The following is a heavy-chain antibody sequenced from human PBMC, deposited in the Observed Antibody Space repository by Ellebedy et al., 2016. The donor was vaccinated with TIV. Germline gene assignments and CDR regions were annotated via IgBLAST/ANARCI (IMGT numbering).Heavy chain of an antibody. D-gene: IGHD1-14*01. CDR3: ASVPSTGADF. J-gene: IGHJ4*02. CDR1: GYPFTKYY. CDR2: LDARVGST. Sequence: ASVKVSCKASGYPFTKYYFHWIRQAPGQGLEWMGVLDARVGSTTYAETLQGRPTITRDTSTRTVYMELSSLRSEDTAVYYCASVPSTGADFWGQGTLVTVSS. V-gene: IGHV1-46*01.